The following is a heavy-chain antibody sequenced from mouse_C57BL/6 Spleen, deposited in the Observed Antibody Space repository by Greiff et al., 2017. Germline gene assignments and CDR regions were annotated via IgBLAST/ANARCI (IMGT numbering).Heavy chain of an antibody. CDR2: INPNYGTT. V-gene: IGHV1-39*01. J-gene: IGHJ2*01. Sequence: QLQQSGPELVKPGASVKISCKASGYSFTDYNMNWVKQSNGKSLEWIGVINPNYGTTSYNQKFKGKATLTVDQSSSTAYMPLNSLTSEYSAVYYCATSQATRGFFDDWGQGTTLTVSS. D-gene: IGHD3-2*02. CDR3: ATSQATRGFFDD. CDR1: GYSFTDYN.